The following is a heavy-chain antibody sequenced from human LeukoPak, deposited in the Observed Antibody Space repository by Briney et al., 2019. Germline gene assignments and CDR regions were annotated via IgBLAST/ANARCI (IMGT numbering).Heavy chain of an antibody. CDR1: RYTFTSYY. D-gene: IGHD5-24*01. CDR3: ARGAEMATIDDDAFDI. V-gene: IGHV1-46*01. Sequence: ASVKVSCKASRYTFTSYYMHWVRQATGQGLEWMGIINPSGGSISYAQKFQGRVAMTRDTSTSTVYMELSSLRSEDSAVYYCARGAEMATIDDDAFDIWGQGTMVIVSS. CDR2: INPSGGSI. J-gene: IGHJ3*02.